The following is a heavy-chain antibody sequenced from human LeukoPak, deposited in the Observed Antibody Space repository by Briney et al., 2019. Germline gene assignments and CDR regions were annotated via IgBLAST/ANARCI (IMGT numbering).Heavy chain of an antibody. V-gene: IGHV3-23*01. Sequence: GGSLRLSCAACGFTFSSYAMSWVRQAPGKGLEWVAAISGSGGSTYYADSVKGRFTISRDNSKNTLYLQMNSLRAEDTAVYYCAKGIAAAGRYDYFDYWGQGTLVTVSS. CDR2: ISGSGGST. D-gene: IGHD6-13*01. CDR3: AKGIAAAGRYDYFDY. J-gene: IGHJ4*02. CDR1: GFTFSSYA.